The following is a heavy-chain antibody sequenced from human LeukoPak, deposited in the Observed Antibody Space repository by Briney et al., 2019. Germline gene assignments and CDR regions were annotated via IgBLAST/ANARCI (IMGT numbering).Heavy chain of an antibody. CDR3: ASNYYDTGGYTEWFGP. CDR1: GFTFDDYA. Sequence: GGSLRLSCAASGFTFDDYAMNWVRQAPGKGLEWVSSISSSSTYIYYADSVKGRFTISRDNAKSSLFLHMNSLRAEDTAVYYCASNYYDTGGYTEWFGPWGQGTLVTVSS. V-gene: IGHV3-21*01. CDR2: ISSSSTYI. D-gene: IGHD3-22*01. J-gene: IGHJ5*02.